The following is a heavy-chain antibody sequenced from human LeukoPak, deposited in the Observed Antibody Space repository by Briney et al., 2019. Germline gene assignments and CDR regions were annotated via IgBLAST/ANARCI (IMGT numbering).Heavy chain of an antibody. Sequence: GGSLRLSCAASGFTFRDYSMNWVRQAPGKGLEWISYIGIDSGNTNYADSVKGRFAISGDKAKNSLYLQMNSLRVEDTAVYYCARDYKYAFDNWGQGTLVTVSS. CDR2: IGIDSGNT. CDR3: ARDYKYAFDN. V-gene: IGHV3-48*01. D-gene: IGHD5-24*01. J-gene: IGHJ4*02. CDR1: GFTFRDYS.